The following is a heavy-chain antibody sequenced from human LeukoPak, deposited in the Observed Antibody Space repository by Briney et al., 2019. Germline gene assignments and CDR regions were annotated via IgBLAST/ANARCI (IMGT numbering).Heavy chain of an antibody. Sequence: GGSLRLSCAASGFTFSSYAMSWVRQAPGKGLEWVSAISGSGGSTYYADSVKGRFTISRDNSKNTLYLQMNSLRAEDTAVYYCAKSPPPYYYDSSGYETVGGTLFDYWGQGTLATVSS. CDR2: ISGSGGST. D-gene: IGHD3-22*01. CDR3: AKSPPPYYYDSSGYETVGGTLFDY. CDR1: GFTFSSYA. J-gene: IGHJ4*02. V-gene: IGHV3-23*01.